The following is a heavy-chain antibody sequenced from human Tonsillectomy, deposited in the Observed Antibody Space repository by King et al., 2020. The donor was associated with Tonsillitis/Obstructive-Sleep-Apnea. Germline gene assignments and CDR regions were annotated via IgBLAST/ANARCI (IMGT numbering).Heavy chain of an antibody. Sequence: VQLVESGGGLVKPGGSLRLSCAASGFTFSNAWMSWVRQAPGKGLEWVGRIKSKTDGGTTDYAAPVKGRFTISRYDSKNTLYLQMNSLKTEDTAVYYCTTDTPQDDILTGYSYWGQGTLVTVSS. J-gene: IGHJ4*02. V-gene: IGHV3-15*01. D-gene: IGHD3-9*01. CDR3: TTDTPQDDILTGYSY. CDR2: IKSKTDGGTT. CDR1: GFTFSNAW.